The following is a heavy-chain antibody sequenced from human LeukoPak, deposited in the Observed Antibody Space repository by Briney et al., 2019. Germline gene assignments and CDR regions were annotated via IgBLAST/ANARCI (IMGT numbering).Heavy chain of an antibody. CDR2: IYYSGST. CDR1: GGSISSGDYY. V-gene: IGHV4-30-4*01. CDR3: ARVVITTREAYGMDV. Sequence: PSETLSPTCTVSGGSISSGDYYWSWIRQPPGKGLEWIGYIYYSGSTYYNPSLKSRVTISVDTSKNQFSLKLSSVTAADTAVYYCARVVITTREAYGMDVWGQGTTVTVS. J-gene: IGHJ6*02. D-gene: IGHD3-22*01.